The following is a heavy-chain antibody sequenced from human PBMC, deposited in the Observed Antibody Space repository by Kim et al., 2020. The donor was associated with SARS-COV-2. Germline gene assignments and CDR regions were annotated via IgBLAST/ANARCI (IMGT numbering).Heavy chain of an antibody. D-gene: IGHD3-16*01. CDR1: GFTFSSYS. CDR3: ARDGGGRYWYFDL. CDR2: ISSSSSYI. Sequence: GGSLRLSCAASGFTFSSYSMNWVRQAPGKGLEWVSSISSSSSYIYYADSVKGRFTISRDNAKNSLYLQMNSLRAEDTAVYYCARDGGGRYWYFDLWGRGTLVTVSS. V-gene: IGHV3-21*01. J-gene: IGHJ2*01.